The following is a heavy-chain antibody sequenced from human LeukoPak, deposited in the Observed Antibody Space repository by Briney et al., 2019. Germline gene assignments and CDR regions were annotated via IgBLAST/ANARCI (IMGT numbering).Heavy chain of an antibody. CDR3: AKLPGWFGESHRDX. J-gene: IGHJ4*02. CDR1: GFTFSSYA. CDR2: ISGSGGST. V-gene: IGHV3-23*01. Sequence: GGSLRLSCAASGFTFSSYAMSWVRQPPGKGLEWVSAISGSGGSTYYADSVKGRFTISRDNSKNTLYLQMNSLRAEDTAVYYCAKLPGWFGESHRDXWGQGTXXTV. D-gene: IGHD3-10*01.